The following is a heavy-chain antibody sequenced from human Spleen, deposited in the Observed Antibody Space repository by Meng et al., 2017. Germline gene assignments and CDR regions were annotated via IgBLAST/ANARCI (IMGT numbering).Heavy chain of an antibody. D-gene: IGHD6-19*01. Sequence: TVSCKGSGYRFSNYWIGWLRQMLWKRLEWLAIIYLANSYTRYSPSFQGQVTTSADKSTGTAYMQWRSLKASDTAMYFCARRGSGWYRDWFDSWGQGTLVTVSS. CDR2: IYLANSYT. J-gene: IGHJ5*01. CDR1: GYRFSNYW. CDR3: ARRGSGWYRDWFDS. V-gene: IGHV5-51*01.